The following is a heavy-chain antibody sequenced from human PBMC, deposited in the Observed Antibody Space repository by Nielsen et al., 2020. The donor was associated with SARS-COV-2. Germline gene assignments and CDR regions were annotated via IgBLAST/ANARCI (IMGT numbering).Heavy chain of an antibody. V-gene: IGHV3-21*01. CDR2: ISSSSSYI. CDR1: GFTFSSYS. CDR3: ARDDPRIERALQH. D-gene: IGHD2-15*01. J-gene: IGHJ1*01. Sequence: GGSLRLSCAASGFTFSSYSMNWVRQAPGKGLEWVSSISSSSSYIYYADSVKGRFTISRDNAKNSLYLQMNSLRAEDTAVYYCARDDPRIERALQHWGQGTLVTVSS.